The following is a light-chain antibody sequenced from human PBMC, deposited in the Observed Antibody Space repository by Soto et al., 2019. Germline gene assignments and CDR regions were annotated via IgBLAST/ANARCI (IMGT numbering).Light chain of an antibody. CDR1: SSDVGGYDS. CDR3: SSYTRSSTRV. Sequence: QSALTQPASVSGSPGQSITISCTGTSSDVGGYDSVSWYQQHPGQAPKLMIYDVSSRPSGVSNRFSGSKSGNTASLTISGLQAEDEADYYCSSYTRSSTRVFGTGTKLTVL. CDR2: DVS. V-gene: IGLV2-14*01. J-gene: IGLJ1*01.